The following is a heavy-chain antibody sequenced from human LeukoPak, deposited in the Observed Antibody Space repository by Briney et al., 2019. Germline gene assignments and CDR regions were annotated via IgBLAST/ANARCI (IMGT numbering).Heavy chain of an antibody. CDR2: IYYSGST. CDR3: ARGYSAYGTHDY. V-gene: IGHV4-59*01. CDR1: GGSISSYY. Sequence: SETLSLTCTVSGGSISSYYWSWIRQPPGKGLEWIGYIYYSGSTNYNPSLKSRVTISVDTSKNQFSLKLSSVTAADTAVYYCARGYSAYGTHDYWGQETRATASS. J-gene: IGHJ4*02. D-gene: IGHD5-12*01.